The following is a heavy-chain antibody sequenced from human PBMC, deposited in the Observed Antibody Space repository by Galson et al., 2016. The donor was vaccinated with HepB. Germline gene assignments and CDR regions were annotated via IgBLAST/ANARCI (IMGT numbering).Heavy chain of an antibody. D-gene: IGHD2-21*01. CDR1: AFTLSTYW. V-gene: IGHV3-7*01. CDR2: INQDGSEK. J-gene: IGHJ4*02. Sequence: SLRLSCAASAFTLSTYWMSWVRQAPGKGLEWVANINQDGSEKSYVDSVKGRFTISRDNAKNSLSLQVHSLRAEDTAMYYCARGPPLVVVSSMELGFYFDNWGQGTLVTVSS. CDR3: ARGPPLVVVSSMELGFYFDN.